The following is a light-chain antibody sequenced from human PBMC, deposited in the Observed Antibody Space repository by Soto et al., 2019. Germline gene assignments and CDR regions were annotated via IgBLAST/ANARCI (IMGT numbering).Light chain of an antibody. J-gene: IGLJ1*01. CDR3: CSYAGSYTYV. Sequence: QSALTQPRSVSGSPGQSVTTSCTGPSSDVDDYNSVSWYQQHPDKAPKFIIYDVSKRPSGVPDRFSGSKSGKTASLTISGLQAEDEGDYYCCSYAGSYTYVFGGGTKVTVL. CDR2: DVS. V-gene: IGLV2-11*01. CDR1: SSDVDDYNS.